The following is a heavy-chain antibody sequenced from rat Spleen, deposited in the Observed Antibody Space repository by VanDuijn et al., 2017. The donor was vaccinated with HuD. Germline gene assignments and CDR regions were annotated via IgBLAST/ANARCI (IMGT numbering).Heavy chain of an antibody. Sequence: EVQLMESGRGLVQPGRSLKLSCAASGFTFSDYNMAWVRQAPKKGLEWVATITYDGSGTYYRDSVKGRFTISRDNAISTLYLLMDSLRSEDTATYYCARPSYGYPFAYWGQGTLVTVSS. V-gene: IGHV5-7*01. CDR2: ITYDGSGT. J-gene: IGHJ3*01. CDR3: ARPSYGYPFAY. D-gene: IGHD1-7*01. CDR1: GFTFSDYN.